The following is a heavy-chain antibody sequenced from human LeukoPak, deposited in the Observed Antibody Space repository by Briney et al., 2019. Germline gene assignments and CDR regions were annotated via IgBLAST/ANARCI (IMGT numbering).Heavy chain of an antibody. V-gene: IGHV4-59*01. CDR1: GGSISSYY. CDR3: AARERMYYYDS. CDR2: IYYSGST. D-gene: IGHD3-22*01. J-gene: IGHJ4*02. Sequence: SETLSLTCTVSGGSISSYYWSWIRQPPGKGLEWIGYIYYSGSTNYNPSLKSRVTISVDTSKNQFSLKLSSVTAADTAVYYCAARERMYYYDSWGQGTLVTVSS.